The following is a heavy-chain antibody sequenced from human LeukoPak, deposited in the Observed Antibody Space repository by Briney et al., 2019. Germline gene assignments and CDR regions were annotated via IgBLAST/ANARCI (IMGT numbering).Heavy chain of an antibody. J-gene: IGHJ1*01. D-gene: IGHD6-13*01. Sequence: SVKVSCKASGGTFSSYAISWVRQAPGQGLEWMGGIIPIFGTANYAQKLQGRVTITTDESTSTAYMELSSLRSEDTAVYYCAREGAASSSWSPFQHWGQGTLVTVSS. CDR3: AREGAASSSWSPFQH. V-gene: IGHV1-69*05. CDR2: IIPIFGTA. CDR1: GGTFSSYA.